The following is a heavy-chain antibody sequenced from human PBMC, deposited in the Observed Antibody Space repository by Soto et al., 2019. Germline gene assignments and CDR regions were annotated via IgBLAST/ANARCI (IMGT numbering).Heavy chain of an antibody. Sequence: PGGSLRLSCAASGFIFSDYYMSWIRQAPGKGLEWLAYISRDGNAIFYADSVIGRFTVSRDNAKNSLFLQMDDLRAEDTAMFFCARGAEMSILTKWFDPWGQGTLVTVSS. CDR2: ISRDGNAI. CDR1: GFIFSDYY. D-gene: IGHD1-1*01. V-gene: IGHV3-11*01. CDR3: ARGAEMSILTKWFDP. J-gene: IGHJ5*02.